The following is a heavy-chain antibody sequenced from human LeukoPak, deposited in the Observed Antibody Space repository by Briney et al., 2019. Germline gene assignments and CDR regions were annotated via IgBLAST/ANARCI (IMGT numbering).Heavy chain of an antibody. CDR3: ARDGFTIFGWDNWFDP. J-gene: IGHJ5*02. Sequence: GGSLRLSCAASGFTFSSYGMDWVRQAPGKGLEWVAVIWYDGSNKYYADSVKGRFTISRDNSKNTLYLQMNSLRAEDTAVYYCARDGFTIFGWDNWFDPWGQGTLVIVSS. V-gene: IGHV3-33*01. CDR1: GFTFSSYG. D-gene: IGHD3-3*01. CDR2: IWYDGSNK.